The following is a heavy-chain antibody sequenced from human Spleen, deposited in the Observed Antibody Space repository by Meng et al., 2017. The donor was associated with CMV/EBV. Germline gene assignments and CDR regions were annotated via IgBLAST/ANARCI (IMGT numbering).Heavy chain of an antibody. D-gene: IGHD3-3*01. CDR1: GYSFTSYW. CDR3: ARRYDFWSGYSNSYGMDV. V-gene: IGHV5-51*01. Sequence: KVSCKGSGYSFTSYWIGWVRQMPGKGLEWMGIIYPGDSDTRYSPSFQGQVTISADKSISTAYLQWSSLKASDTAMYYCARRYDFWSGYSNSYGMDVWGQGTTVTVSS. J-gene: IGHJ6*02. CDR2: IYPGDSDT.